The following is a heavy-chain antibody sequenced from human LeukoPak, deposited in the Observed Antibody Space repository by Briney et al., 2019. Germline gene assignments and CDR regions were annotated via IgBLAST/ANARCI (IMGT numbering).Heavy chain of an antibody. J-gene: IGHJ4*02. D-gene: IGHD1-1*01. CDR2: IYYSGST. V-gene: IGHV4-59*01. CDR3: ARGRHRLDGRPDY. Sequence: SETLSLTCTVSGGSLSSYYWSWIRQPPGQGLEWIGYIYYSGSTNYNPSLKSRVTISVDTSKNQFSLKLSSVTAADTAVYYCARGRHRLDGRPDYWGQGTLVTVSS. CDR1: GGSLSSYY.